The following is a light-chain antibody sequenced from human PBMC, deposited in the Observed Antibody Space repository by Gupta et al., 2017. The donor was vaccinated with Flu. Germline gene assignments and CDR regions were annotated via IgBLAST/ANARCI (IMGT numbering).Light chain of an antibody. CDR2: KDN. V-gene: IGLV3-25*03. CDR3: QSADTTETYVV. Sequence: SYELTQPPSVSVSPGQTARITCSGDALPNQFAYWYQQKPGQAPLLVIRKDNERPSGIPERFPGSSSGTTVTLTISGVQAEDEADYDCQSADTTETYVVFGGGTRLTVL. J-gene: IGLJ2*01. CDR1: ALPNQF.